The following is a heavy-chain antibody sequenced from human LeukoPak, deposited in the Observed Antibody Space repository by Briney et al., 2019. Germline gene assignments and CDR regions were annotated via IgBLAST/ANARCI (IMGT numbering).Heavy chain of an antibody. D-gene: IGHD2-2*01. V-gene: IGHV3-64D*06. CDR2: ISSNGDNT. CDR3: ARGLGVGCSSTSCRRRWFDP. Sequence: GGSLRLSCSVSGFTFSTYVMHWVRQAPGKGLEYVSAISSNGDNTYYADSVKGRFTISRDNSKNTLYLQMSSLRSEDTAVYYCARGLGVGCSSTSCRRRWFDPWGQGTLDTVSS. J-gene: IGHJ5*02. CDR1: GFTFSTYV.